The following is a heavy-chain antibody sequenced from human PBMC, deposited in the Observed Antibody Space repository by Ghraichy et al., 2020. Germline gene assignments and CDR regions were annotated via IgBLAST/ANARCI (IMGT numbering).Heavy chain of an antibody. CDR3: TTNLAY. V-gene: IGHV3-15*01. J-gene: IGHJ4*02. CDR1: GFAFSNAW. D-gene: IGHD1-14*01. CDR2: IKSETSGGTI. Sequence: GGSLRLSFAASGFAFSNAWMSWVRQAPGKGLEWVGRIKSETSGGTIEYAAPVQHRFTISRDDSKNTLYLQMNSLKTEDTAVYYCTTNLAYWGRGTLVTVSS.